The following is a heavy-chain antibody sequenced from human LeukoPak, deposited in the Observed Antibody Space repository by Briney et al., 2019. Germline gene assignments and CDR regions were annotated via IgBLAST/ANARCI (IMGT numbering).Heavy chain of an antibody. V-gene: IGHV2-70*11. CDR1: GFSLSTSGMC. J-gene: IGHJ4*02. Sequence: SGPALVKPTQTLTLTCTFSGFSLSTSGMCVSWIRQPPGKALEWLARIDWDDDKYYSTSLKTRLTISKDTSKNQVVLTMTNMDPVDTATYYCARDSSGYYYVFDYFDYWGQGTLVTVSS. CDR2: IDWDDDK. D-gene: IGHD3-22*01. CDR3: ARDSSGYYYVFDYFDY.